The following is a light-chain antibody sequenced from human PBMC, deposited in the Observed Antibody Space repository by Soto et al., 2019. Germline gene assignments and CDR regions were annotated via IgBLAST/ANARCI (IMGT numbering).Light chain of an antibody. V-gene: IGKV3D-20*02. Sequence: EIVLTQSPGTLSLSPGERVTLSCRASQSVSSSYLAWYQQKPGQAPRLLIFAASSRAAGIPDRFSGSGSGTDFTLTISRLEPEDFAVYYCQQRSNWPSITFGQGTRLEI. CDR1: QSVSSSY. CDR2: AAS. CDR3: QQRSNWPSIT. J-gene: IGKJ5*01.